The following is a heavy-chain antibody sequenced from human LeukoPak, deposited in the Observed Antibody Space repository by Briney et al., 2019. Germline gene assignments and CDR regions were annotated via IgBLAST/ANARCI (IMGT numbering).Heavy chain of an antibody. CDR2: IKQDGSEK. Sequence: GGSLRLSCAASRFTFSSYWMSWVRQAPGKGLEWVANIKQDGSEKYYVDSVKGRFTISRDNAKNSLYLQMNSLRAEDTAVYYCARYMGITIFGVVIGSYYFDYWGQGTLVTVSS. CDR3: ARYMGITIFGVVIGSYYFDY. J-gene: IGHJ4*02. V-gene: IGHV3-7*01. CDR1: RFTFSSYW. D-gene: IGHD3-3*01.